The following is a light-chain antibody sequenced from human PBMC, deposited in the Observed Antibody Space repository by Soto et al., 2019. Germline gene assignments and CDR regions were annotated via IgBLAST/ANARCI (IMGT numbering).Light chain of an antibody. CDR1: SSDVGDYNY. V-gene: IGLV2-14*01. J-gene: IGLJ1*01. Sequence: QSALTQPASVSGSPGQSITISCTGTSSDVGDYNYVSWYQQHPGKAPTLVIYEVSNRPSGISNRFTGSKSGNTASLTISGLQADDEADYYCSSYTSSSTLVFVTGTKLTVL. CDR3: SSYTSSSTLV. CDR2: EVS.